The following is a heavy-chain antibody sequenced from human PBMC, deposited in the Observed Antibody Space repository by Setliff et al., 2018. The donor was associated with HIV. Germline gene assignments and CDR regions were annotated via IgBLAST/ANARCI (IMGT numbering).Heavy chain of an antibody. J-gene: IGHJ5*02. CDR1: GNTFTDYY. CDR2: INPDTGGT. CDR3: ATAGGRSWFDP. V-gene: IGHV1-2*02. Sequence: ASVKVSCKASGNTFTDYYIHWVRQAPGQGLEWMGWINPDTGGTNYARKFQGRVTMTRDTSISTAYMELNSLRSDDTAVYYCATAGGRSWFDPWGPGTLVTVSS. D-gene: IGHD3-16*01.